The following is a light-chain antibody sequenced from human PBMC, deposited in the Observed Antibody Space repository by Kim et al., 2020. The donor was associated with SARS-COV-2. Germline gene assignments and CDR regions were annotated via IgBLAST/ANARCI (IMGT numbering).Light chain of an antibody. J-gene: IGLJ2*01. Sequence: SYELTQPPSVSVSPGQTASITCSGDKLGDNYTCWYQQKPGQSPVLVIYRDSRRPSGIPERFSGSNSGNTATLTISGTQAMDEADYYCQTWDSSGVFGGGTQLTVL. CDR3: QTWDSSGV. CDR1: KLGDNY. CDR2: RDS. V-gene: IGLV3-1*01.